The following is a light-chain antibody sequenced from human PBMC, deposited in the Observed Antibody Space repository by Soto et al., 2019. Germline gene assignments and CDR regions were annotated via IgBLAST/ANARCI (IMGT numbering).Light chain of an antibody. J-gene: IGKJ3*01. CDR2: AAS. Sequence: DIQMTQSPSSLSASVGDRVVITCRASQGISNYLAWYQHKPGKVPKVLIYAASTLQSGVPSRFSGSASGTYFTLTISSLQPEDVAIYYCQNYNSAPFTFGPGTKVDVK. CDR3: QNYNSAPFT. V-gene: IGKV1-27*01. CDR1: QGISNY.